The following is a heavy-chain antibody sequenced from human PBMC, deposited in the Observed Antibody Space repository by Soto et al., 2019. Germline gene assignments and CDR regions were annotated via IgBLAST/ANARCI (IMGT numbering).Heavy chain of an antibody. Sequence: SETLSLTCGVSGYSITGGFYWGWVRQSPGKGLEWIGTISYSAKTFYNPPLASRFSMAVDSSKNQFSLRLTSVTAADTALYYCTRGAGAPWVRFDSWGRGILVTVSS. CDR3: TRGAGAPWVRFDS. CDR1: GYSITGGFY. D-gene: IGHD3-16*01. J-gene: IGHJ4*02. CDR2: ISYSAKT. V-gene: IGHV4-38-2*01.